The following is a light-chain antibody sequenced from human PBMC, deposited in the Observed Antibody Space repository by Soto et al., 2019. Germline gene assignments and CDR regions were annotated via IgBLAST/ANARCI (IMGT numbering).Light chain of an antibody. V-gene: IGLV2-14*03. CDR3: SAYSDIDTKV. CDR1: SSDVGAYIY. Sequence: QSALTQPASVSGSPGQSITISCGGTSSDVGAYIYVSWYQQFPDKAPKLILYEVNNRPTGVSNRFSGSKSGTTASLTISGLQPEDEADYYCSAYSDIDTKVFGTGTKVTGL. CDR2: EVN. J-gene: IGLJ1*01.